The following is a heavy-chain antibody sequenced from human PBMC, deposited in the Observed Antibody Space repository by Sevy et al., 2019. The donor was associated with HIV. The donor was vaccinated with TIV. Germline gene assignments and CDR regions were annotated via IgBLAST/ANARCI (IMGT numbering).Heavy chain of an antibody. J-gene: IGHJ6*03. Sequence: GGSLRLSCAVSGFSFDSYGMTWVRQAPGKGLEWVSAISGSGTRTYYADSVKGRFIISRDNSKNTLDLQMNSLRAEDKALYYWAKGGGGHYDPDEIAYYFYYYNMDVWGKGTTVTVS. CDR3: AKGGGGHYDPDEIAYYFYYYNMDV. D-gene: IGHD3-22*01. CDR2: ISGSGTRT. CDR1: GFSFDSYG. V-gene: IGHV3-23*01.